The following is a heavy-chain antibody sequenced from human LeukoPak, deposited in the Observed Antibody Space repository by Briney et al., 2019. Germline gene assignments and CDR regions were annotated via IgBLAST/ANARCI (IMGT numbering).Heavy chain of an antibody. D-gene: IGHD6-13*01. CDR2: IYYSGST. V-gene: IGHV4-39*01. J-gene: IGHJ4*02. CDR1: GGSISSSSYY. CDR3: ARHGGAAGGH. Sequence: SETLSLTCTVSGGSISSSSYYWGWIRQPPGKGLEWIGSIYYSGSTYYNPSLKSRVTISVDTSKNQLSLKLPSVTAADTAVYYCARHGGAAGGHWGQGTLVTVSS.